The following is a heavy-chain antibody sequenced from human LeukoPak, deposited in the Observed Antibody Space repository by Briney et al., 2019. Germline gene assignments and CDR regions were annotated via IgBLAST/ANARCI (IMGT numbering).Heavy chain of an antibody. Sequence: GGSLRLACAASGFTFSTYWMHWVRQAPGKRLVWVSRINSDGSSTRYADSVKGRFTISRDNAKNTLYLQMNSLRAEDTAVYLCGSGPTGFAWGQGTLVTVSS. CDR2: INSDGSST. V-gene: IGHV3-74*01. D-gene: IGHD1-14*01. CDR1: GFTFSTYW. CDR3: GSGPTGFA. J-gene: IGHJ5*02.